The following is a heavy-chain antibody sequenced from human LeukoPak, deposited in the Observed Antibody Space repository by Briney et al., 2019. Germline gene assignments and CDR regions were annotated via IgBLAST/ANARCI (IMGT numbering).Heavy chain of an antibody. CDR3: ASSLFGGNYRYTGY. CDR2: ISSSSSTI. V-gene: IGHV3-48*01. CDR1: GFTFSSYS. D-gene: IGHD3-16*02. Sequence: GGSLRLSCAASGFTFSSYSMNWVRQAPGKGLEWVSYISSSSSTIYYADSVKGRFTISRDNAKNSLYLQMNSLRAEDTAVYYCASSLFGGNYRYTGYWGRGTLVTVSS. J-gene: IGHJ4*02.